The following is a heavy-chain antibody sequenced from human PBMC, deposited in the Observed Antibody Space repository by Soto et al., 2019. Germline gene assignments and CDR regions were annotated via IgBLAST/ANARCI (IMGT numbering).Heavy chain of an antibody. CDR1: GFTFSSYS. CDR2: ISSSSSTI. V-gene: IGHV3-48*02. CDR3: ARDTTFSNYPPADYYGMDV. D-gene: IGHD4-4*01. Sequence: EVQLVESGGGLVQPGGSLRLSCAASGFTFSSYSMNWVRQAPGKGLEWVSYISSSSSTIYYADSVKGRFTISRDNAKNSLYLQMNSLRDEDTAVYYCARDTTFSNYPPADYYGMDVWGQGTTVTVSS. J-gene: IGHJ6*02.